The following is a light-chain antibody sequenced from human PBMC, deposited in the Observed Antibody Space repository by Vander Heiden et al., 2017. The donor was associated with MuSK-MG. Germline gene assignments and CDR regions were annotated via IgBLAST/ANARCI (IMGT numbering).Light chain of an antibody. CDR1: QRVGSS. CDR3: QQYHTSPLT. V-gene: IGKV3-20*01. Sequence: EIVLTQSPGTMYLSHGERATLSCRASQRVGSSLAWYQQKRGQAPRLLMFGASSRAGGVPDRFGGSGSGTDFTLTISRLEPEDFAVYFCQQYHTSPLTFGQGTMLEV. J-gene: IGKJ1*01. CDR2: GAS.